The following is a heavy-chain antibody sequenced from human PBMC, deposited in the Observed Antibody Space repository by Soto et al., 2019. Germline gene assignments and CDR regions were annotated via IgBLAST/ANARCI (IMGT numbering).Heavy chain of an antibody. CDR1: GYSFTSYW. CDR3: ARRNKKQLDYDAFDI. D-gene: IGHD6-13*01. V-gene: IGHV5-51*01. Sequence: PGESLKISCKGSGYSFTSYWIGWVRQMPGKGLEWMGIIYPGDSDTRYSPSFQGRVTISADKSISTAYLQWSSLKASDTAMYYCARRNKKQLDYDAFDIWGQGTMVTVSS. CDR2: IYPGDSDT. J-gene: IGHJ3*02.